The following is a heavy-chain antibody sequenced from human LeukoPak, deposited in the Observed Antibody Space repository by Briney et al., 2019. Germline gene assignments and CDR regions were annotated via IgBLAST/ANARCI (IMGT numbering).Heavy chain of an antibody. V-gene: IGHV1-46*01. CDR1: GYTFTSNY. CDR2: IYPRDGST. Sequence: ASVKVSCKASGYTFTSNYIHWVRQAPRQGLEWMGMIYPRDGSTSYAQKFQGRVTVTRDTSTSTVHMELSGLRSEDTAVYYCARDQEGFDYWGQGTLVTVPS. CDR3: ARDQEGFDY. J-gene: IGHJ4*02.